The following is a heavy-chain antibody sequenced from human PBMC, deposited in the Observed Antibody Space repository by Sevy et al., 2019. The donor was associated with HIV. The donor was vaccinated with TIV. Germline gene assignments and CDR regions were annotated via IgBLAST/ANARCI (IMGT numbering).Heavy chain of an antibody. CDR1: GFTFSGYA. Sequence: GGSLRLSCAASGFTFSGYAMNWVRQAPGKGLEWVSSINPSGSSTSYADSVKGRFTISRDNSKNRLYLQMNSLRAEDTAVYYCGEHCTAVGCYYDYWGQGTLVTVSS. V-gene: IGHV3-23*01. CDR3: GEHCTAVGCYYDY. J-gene: IGHJ4*02. D-gene: IGHD2-8*02. CDR2: INPSGSST.